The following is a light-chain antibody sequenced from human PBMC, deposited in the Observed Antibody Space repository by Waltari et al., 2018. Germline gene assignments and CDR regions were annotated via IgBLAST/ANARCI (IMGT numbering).Light chain of an antibody. CDR2: EVS. V-gene: IGLV2-8*01. CDR1: STAVGVYNY. CDR3: ISYAGSDNLI. J-gene: IGLJ2*01. Sequence: QSALTQPPSASGSPGQSVTISCTGTSTAVGVYNYVSWYQQPPGRTPKLMIYEVSKRPSGVPDRFSGSKSGNTASLTVSGLQAEDEADYYCISYAGSDNLIFGGGTKLTVL.